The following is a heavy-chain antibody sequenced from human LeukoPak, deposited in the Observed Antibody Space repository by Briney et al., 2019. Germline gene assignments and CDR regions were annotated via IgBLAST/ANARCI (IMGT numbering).Heavy chain of an antibody. D-gene: IGHD3-10*01. CDR1: GFTFRVYE. CDR3: ARGDYYGSQNYTYDI. J-gene: IGHJ3*02. CDR2: ISGRGDTI. V-gene: IGHV3-48*03. Sequence: PGGSLRLSCAAPGFTFRVYEMQWVRQAPGKGLEWVSYISGRGDTIYYADSVKGRFTISRDNARNSLYLQMNSLRSEDTALYYCARGDYYGSQNYTYDIWGQGTMVTVSS.